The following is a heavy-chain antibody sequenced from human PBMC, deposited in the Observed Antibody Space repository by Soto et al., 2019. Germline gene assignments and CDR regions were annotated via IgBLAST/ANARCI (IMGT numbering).Heavy chain of an antibody. D-gene: IGHD3-22*01. V-gene: IGHV1-3*01. CDR1: GNTFTSYT. Sequence: QVQLVQSGAEVKKPGASVKVSCKASGNTFTSYTVHWVRQAPGQRLEWMGGINAGNGNTKYSQKFQGRVIISRETSASAAYMELSSLRSEDTAVYYCASRVRYDNSGRAIYDFDYWGQGTLVTVSS. CDR2: INAGNGNT. CDR3: ASRVRYDNSGRAIYDFDY. J-gene: IGHJ4*02.